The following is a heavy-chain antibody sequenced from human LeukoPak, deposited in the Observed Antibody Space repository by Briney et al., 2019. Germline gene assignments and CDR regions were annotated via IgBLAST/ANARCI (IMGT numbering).Heavy chain of an antibody. V-gene: IGHV3-23*01. Sequence: GGSLRLSCAASGFTFSCYAMSWVRQAPGKGLEWVSAISGSGGSTYYADSVKGRFTISRDNSKNTLYLQMNSLRAEDTAVYYCAKEDKYSYGPNWFDPWGQGTLVTVSS. CDR3: AKEDKYSYGPNWFDP. CDR2: ISGSGGST. J-gene: IGHJ5*02. CDR1: GFTFSCYA. D-gene: IGHD5-18*01.